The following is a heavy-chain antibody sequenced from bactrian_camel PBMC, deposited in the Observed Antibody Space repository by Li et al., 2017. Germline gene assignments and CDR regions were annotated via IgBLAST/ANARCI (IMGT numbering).Heavy chain of an antibody. CDR2: IARNGNT. J-gene: IGHJ4*01. V-gene: IGHV3S53*01. CDR1: GDSGNDHY. D-gene: IGHD4*01. Sequence: HVQLVESGGGSVQTGGFLRLTCVVSGDSGNDHYFAWFRQAPGKQREGVASIARNGNTNYAPSGWDRFTISRDNAKNTLYLQLNSLKTEDTAMYYCAKDGYYSDYDPFANWGQGTQVTVS. CDR3: AKDGYYSDYDPFAN.